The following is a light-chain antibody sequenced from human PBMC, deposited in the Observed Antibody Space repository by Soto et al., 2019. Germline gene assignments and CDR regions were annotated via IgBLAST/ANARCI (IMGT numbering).Light chain of an antibody. V-gene: IGKV3-11*01. CDR1: QTVSNY. CDR2: DAS. CDR3: QHRMNWPLT. J-gene: IGKJ5*01. Sequence: EIVLTQSPGTLSLSPGDRATLSCRASQTVSNYLLWYQQKPGQAPRLLIYDASNRATGIPARFSGSGSETDFTLTISSLEPEDVAVYYCQHRMNWPLTFGQWTRLEIK.